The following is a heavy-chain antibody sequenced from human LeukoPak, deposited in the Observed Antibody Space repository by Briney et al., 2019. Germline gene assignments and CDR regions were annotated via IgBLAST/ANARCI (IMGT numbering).Heavy chain of an antibody. CDR3: ARGSILYDILRKDWFDP. D-gene: IGHD3-9*01. V-gene: IGHV1-8*03. CDR2: MNPNSGNT. CDR1: GYTFTSYD. J-gene: IGHJ5*02. Sequence: GASVKVSCKASGYTFTSYDINWVRQATGQGLEWMGWMNPNSGNTGYAQKFQGRVTITRNTSISTAYMELSSLRSEDTAVYYCARGSILYDILRKDWFDPWGQGTLVTVSS.